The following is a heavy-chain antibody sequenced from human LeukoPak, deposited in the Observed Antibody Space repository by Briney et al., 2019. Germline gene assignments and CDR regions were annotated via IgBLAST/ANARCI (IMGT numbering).Heavy chain of an antibody. CDR3: ARGEGAFDI. V-gene: IGHV3-30-3*01. CDR1: GFTFSSYA. CDR2: ISYDGSNK. J-gene: IGHJ3*02. Sequence: GGSLRLSCAASGFTFSSYAMHWVRQAPGKGLEWVAVISYDGSNKYYADSVKGRFTISRDNSKNTLYLQMNSLRAEDTAVYYCARGEGAFDIWGQGTMVTVSS.